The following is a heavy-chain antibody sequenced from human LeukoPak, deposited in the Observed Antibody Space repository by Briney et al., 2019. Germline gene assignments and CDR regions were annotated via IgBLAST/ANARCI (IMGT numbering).Heavy chain of an antibody. J-gene: IGHJ6*03. Sequence: ASVKVSCKASGYTFTSYDINWVRQATGHGLEWMGWMNPNSGNIFYAQKFQGRLTMTRNTSISTAYMGLSSLRSEDTAVYYCARGQVDTLYYYYYMDVWGKGTTVTVSS. CDR1: GYTFTSYD. D-gene: IGHD5-18*01. CDR2: MNPNSGNI. V-gene: IGHV1-8*01. CDR3: ARGQVDTLYYYYYMDV.